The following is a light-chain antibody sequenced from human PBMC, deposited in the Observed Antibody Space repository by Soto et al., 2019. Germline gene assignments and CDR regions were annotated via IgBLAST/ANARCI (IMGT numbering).Light chain of an antibody. V-gene: IGKV3-11*01. CDR1: QSVSSY. J-gene: IGKJ1*01. CDR3: QQRSNWPGT. Sequence: EIVLTQSPATLSLSPGERATLSCRASQSVSSYLAWYQQKPGQAPRLLIYDASNRATGIPARFSGSGSGTDFTLTISSRAPEDFAVYYCQQRSNWPGTFGQGTKVEIK. CDR2: DAS.